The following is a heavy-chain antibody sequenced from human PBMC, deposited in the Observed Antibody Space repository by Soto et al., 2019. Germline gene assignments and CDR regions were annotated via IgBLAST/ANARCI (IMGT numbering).Heavy chain of an antibody. CDR1: GDSISRNDYY. CDR2: IHYSGNT. J-gene: IGHJ4*02. D-gene: IGHD5-18*01. V-gene: IGHV4-30-4*08. Sequence: QVQLQESGPGLVQPSQTLSLTCAVSGDSISRNDYYWHWIRQSPGRGLEWVGYIHYSGNTFYTPSLRGRTVLSVDRASNQFSLSLASMTVADAAIYYCARSTYGDGYPHFFDFWGRGDLVTVS. CDR3: ARSTYGDGYPHFFDF.